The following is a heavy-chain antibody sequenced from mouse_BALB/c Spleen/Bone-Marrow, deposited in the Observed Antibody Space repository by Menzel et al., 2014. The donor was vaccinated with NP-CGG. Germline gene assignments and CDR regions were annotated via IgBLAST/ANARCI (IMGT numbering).Heavy chain of an antibody. CDR2: IDPANGNT. CDR1: GLNIKDTY. J-gene: IGHJ1*01. CDR3: ANYRYGWYFDV. Sequence: VQLQQSGAELVKPGASVKLSCTASGLNIKDTYMHWVKQRPEQGLEWIGRIDPANGNTKYDPKFQGKATITANTSSNTAYLQPSSLTSEDTAVYYCANYRYGWYFDVWGAGTTVTVSS. V-gene: IGHV14-3*02. D-gene: IGHD2-14*01.